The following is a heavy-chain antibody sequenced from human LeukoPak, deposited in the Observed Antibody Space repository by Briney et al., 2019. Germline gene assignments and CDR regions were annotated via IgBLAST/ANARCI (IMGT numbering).Heavy chain of an antibody. J-gene: IGHJ5*02. CDR3: TRDSGTYNWFDP. V-gene: IGHV3-73*01. Sequence: PGGSLKLSCAASGXTFSGSAIHWVRQSSGKGLEWVAQIDKKDKGYATATAYAASVKGRFTISRDDSINTAYLQMKSLKTEDTALYYCTRDSGTYNWFDPWGQGTLVTVSS. CDR2: IDKKDKGYATAT. D-gene: IGHD1-26*01. CDR1: GXTFSGSA.